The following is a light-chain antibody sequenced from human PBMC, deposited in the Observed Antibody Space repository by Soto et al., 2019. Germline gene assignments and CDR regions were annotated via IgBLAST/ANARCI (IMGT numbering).Light chain of an antibody. J-gene: IGKJ2*01. V-gene: IGKV3-20*01. CDR2: GAS. Sequence: ETVLTQSPGTLSLSPGDRVTLSCRASQSVSSKYLAWYQQIPGQAPRLLIYGASNRATGVPDRFSGSGSGTEFTLTISSLEPEDFAVYYCQQYGDSRYTFGQGAKLEIK. CDR3: QQYGDSRYT. CDR1: QSVSSKY.